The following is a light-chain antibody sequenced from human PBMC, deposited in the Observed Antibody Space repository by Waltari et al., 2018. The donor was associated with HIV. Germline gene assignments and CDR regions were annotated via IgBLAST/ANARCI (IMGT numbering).Light chain of an antibody. J-gene: IGKJ1*01. CDR3: QQYNNWPRT. Sequence: DIVMTQSLATLSVSPGERASLSCRASQSVSSNLALYQQKPGQAPRLLIYGASTRATGILARFSGSGSGTEFTLTISSLQSEDFAVYYCQQYNNWPRTFGQGTKVEIK. CDR2: GAS. V-gene: IGKV3-15*01. CDR1: QSVSSN.